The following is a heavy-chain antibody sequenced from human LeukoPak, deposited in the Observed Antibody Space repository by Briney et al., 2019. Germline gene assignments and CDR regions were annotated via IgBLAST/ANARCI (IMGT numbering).Heavy chain of an antibody. Sequence: SETLSLTCTVSGGSISSYYWSWIRQPPGKGLEWIGYIYYSGSTNYNPSLKSRVTISVDTSKNQFSLKLSSVTAADTAVYYCARSYYDFWSGYFDYWGQGTLVTVSS. D-gene: IGHD3-3*01. V-gene: IGHV4-59*08. CDR3: ARSYYDFWSGYFDY. CDR2: IYYSGST. CDR1: GGSISSYY. J-gene: IGHJ4*02.